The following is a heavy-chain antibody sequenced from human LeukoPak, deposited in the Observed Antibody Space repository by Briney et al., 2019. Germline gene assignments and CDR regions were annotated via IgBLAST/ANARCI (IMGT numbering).Heavy chain of an antibody. CDR2: IYHSGST. Sequence: SETLSLTRAVSGYSISSGYYWGWTRQPPGKGLEWIGSIYHSGSTYYHPSLNSRVTISVDTSKNQFSLKLSSVTAADTAVYYCARDPDDYGDYEGWGQGTLVTVSS. J-gene: IGHJ4*02. CDR3: ARDPDDYGDYEG. V-gene: IGHV4-38-2*02. CDR1: GYSISSGYY. D-gene: IGHD4-17*01.